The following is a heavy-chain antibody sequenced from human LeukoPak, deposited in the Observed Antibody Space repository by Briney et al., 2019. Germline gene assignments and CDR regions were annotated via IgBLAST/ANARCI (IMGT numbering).Heavy chain of an antibody. CDR2: IYSGGST. D-gene: IGHD3-3*01. Sequence: PGGSLRLSCAASGFTVSSNYMSWVRQAPGKGLEWVSVIYSGGSTYYADFVKGRFTISRDNSKNTLYLQMNSLRAEDTAVYYCARGSPRFLEWLLSSGMDVWGQGTTVTVSS. J-gene: IGHJ6*02. CDR1: GFTVSSNY. CDR3: ARGSPRFLEWLLSSGMDV. V-gene: IGHV3-53*01.